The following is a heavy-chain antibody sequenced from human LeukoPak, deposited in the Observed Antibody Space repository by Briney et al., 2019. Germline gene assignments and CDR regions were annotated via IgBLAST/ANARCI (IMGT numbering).Heavy chain of an antibody. J-gene: IGHJ4*02. V-gene: IGHV3-33*08. CDR1: GFTVSTNC. D-gene: IGHD6-19*01. CDR3: AREKYSSGHD. Sequence: GGSLRLSCAASGFTVSTNCMIWVRQAPGKGLEWVAVIWYDGSNKYYADSVKGRFTISRDNSKNTLYLQMNSLRAEDTAVYYCAREKYSSGHDWGQGTLVTVPS. CDR2: IWYDGSNK.